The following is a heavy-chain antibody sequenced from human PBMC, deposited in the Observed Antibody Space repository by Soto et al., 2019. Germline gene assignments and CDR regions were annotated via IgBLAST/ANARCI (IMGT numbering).Heavy chain of an antibody. CDR3: ARGGGYDFRSSQAPPIDV. CDR2: LYYTGST. J-gene: IGHJ6*01. CDR1: GGSISDFY. D-gene: IGHD3-3*01. Sequence: SETLSLTCNVSGGSISDFYWRRIRQSPGKRLEWIGYLYYTGSTNYNPALKSRVTISLDTSKNQFSLKVRSVTAADTAVYYCARGGGYDFRSSQAPPIDVWGQGTTVTVSS. V-gene: IGHV4-59*01.